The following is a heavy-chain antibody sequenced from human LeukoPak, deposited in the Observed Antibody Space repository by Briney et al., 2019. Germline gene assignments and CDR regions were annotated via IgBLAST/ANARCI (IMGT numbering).Heavy chain of an antibody. J-gene: IGHJ4*02. CDR3: ARGLPATLLDY. D-gene: IGHD2-2*01. Sequence: GGSLRLSCVASGFTFSDYYMSWIRQAPGKGLEWVSYISSSDTTIYYADSVKGRFTISRDNAKNSLYLQMNSLRVEDTAVYYCARGLPATLLDYCGQGTLVTVSS. V-gene: IGHV3-11*01. CDR1: GFTFSDYY. CDR2: ISSSDTTI.